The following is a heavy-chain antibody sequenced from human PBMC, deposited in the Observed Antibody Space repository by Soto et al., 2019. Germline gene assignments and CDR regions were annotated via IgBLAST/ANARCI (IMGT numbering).Heavy chain of an antibody. CDR2: INHSGST. Sequence: SETLSLTCAVYGGSFSGYYWSWIRQPPGKGLEWIGEINHSGSTNYNPSLKSRVTISVDTSKNHFSLKLSSVTAADTAVYYCASRRVSAATRHNWFDPWGPGTLVTVSS. CDR3: ASRRVSAATRHNWFDP. D-gene: IGHD6-25*01. CDR1: GGSFSGYY. V-gene: IGHV4-34*01. J-gene: IGHJ5*02.